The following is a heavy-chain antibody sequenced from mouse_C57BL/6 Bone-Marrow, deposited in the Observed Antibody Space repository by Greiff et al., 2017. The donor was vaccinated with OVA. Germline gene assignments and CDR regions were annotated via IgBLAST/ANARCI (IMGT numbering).Heavy chain of an antibody. Sequence: PDNVKCRFTISRDNAKNNLYLQMSHLKSEDTAMYYCARGFRSYYFDYWGQGTTLTVSS. V-gene: IGHV5-4*01. J-gene: IGHJ2*01. CDR3: ARGFRSYYFDY.